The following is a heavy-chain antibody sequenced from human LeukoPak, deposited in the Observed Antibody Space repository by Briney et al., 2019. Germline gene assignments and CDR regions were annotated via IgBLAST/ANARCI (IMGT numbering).Heavy chain of an antibody. CDR3: ARANSPFPGIAERGAFDI. Sequence: SETLSLTCTVSGGSISSGSYYWSWIRQPAGKGLEWIGRIYTSGSTNYNPSLKSRVTMSVDTSKNQFSLKLSSVTAADTAVYYCARANSPFPGIAERGAFDIWGQGTMVTVSS. D-gene: IGHD6-13*01. J-gene: IGHJ3*02. CDR1: GGSISSGSYY. V-gene: IGHV4-61*02. CDR2: IYTSGST.